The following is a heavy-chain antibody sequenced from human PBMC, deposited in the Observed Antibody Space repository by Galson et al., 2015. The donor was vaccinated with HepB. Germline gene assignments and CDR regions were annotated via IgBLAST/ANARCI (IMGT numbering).Heavy chain of an antibody. CDR1: GFTFSSYA. CDR2: ISGSGGRT. V-gene: IGHV3-23*01. CDR3: AKAYIVVVEGGLFDY. J-gene: IGHJ4*02. Sequence: SLRLSCAASGFTFSSYAMSWVRQAPGKGLEWVSGISGSGGRTYYADSVKGRFTISRDTSKNTLYLQMNSLRAEDTAVYYCAKAYIVVVEGGLFDYWGQGTLVTVSS. D-gene: IGHD2-15*01.